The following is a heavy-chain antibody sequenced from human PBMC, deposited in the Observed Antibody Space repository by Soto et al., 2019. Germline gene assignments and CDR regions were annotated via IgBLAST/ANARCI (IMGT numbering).Heavy chain of an antibody. CDR2: ISSSSSTI. V-gene: IGHV3-48*01. D-gene: IGHD5-18*01. J-gene: IGHJ4*02. CDR3: ARDSGYSYGPLDY. Sequence: LRLSCAASGFTFSSYSMNWVRQAPGKGLEWVSYISSSSSTIYYADSVKGRFTISRDNAKNSLYLQMNSLRAEDTAVYYCARDSGYSYGPLDYWGQGTLVTVSS. CDR1: GFTFSSYS.